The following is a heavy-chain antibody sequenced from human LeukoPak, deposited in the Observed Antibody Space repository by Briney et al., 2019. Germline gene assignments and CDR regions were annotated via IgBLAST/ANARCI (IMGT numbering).Heavy chain of an antibody. CDR3: VRGGPNKSGWTLDY. J-gene: IGHJ4*02. Sequence: SVKVSCKASGFTFSSSAVQWVRQARGQRLEWIGWIVVGSGNTNYAQKFQGRVTISRDTSANTAYMELNRPRPEDTAVFYCVRGGPNKSGWTLDYWGQGTLVTVSS. CDR2: IVVGSGNT. D-gene: IGHD6-19*01. V-gene: IGHV1-58*01. CDR1: GFTFSSSA.